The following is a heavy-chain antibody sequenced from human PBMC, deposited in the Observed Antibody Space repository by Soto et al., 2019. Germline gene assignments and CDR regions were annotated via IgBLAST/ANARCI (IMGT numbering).Heavy chain of an antibody. V-gene: IGHV3-23*01. CDR3: AKRRGAGGHIDY. D-gene: IGHD2-15*01. CDR1: GFTFSSYA. J-gene: IGHJ4*02. CDR2: VSIGGST. Sequence: DVQLLESGGGLVQPAGSLRLSCAASGFTFSSYAMGWVRQGPGKGLEWVAVVSIGGSTHYADSVRGRFTISRDNSKNTLSLQMNSLTAEDTAVYFCAKRRGAGGHIDYRGKGALVTVS.